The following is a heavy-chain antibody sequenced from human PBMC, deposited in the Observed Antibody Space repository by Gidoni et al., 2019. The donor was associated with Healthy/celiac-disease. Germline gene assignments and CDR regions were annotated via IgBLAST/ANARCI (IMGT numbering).Heavy chain of an antibody. V-gene: IGHV4-31*03. D-gene: IGHD6-6*01. Sequence: QVQLQESGPGLVKPSQPLSLTCTVSGGSISSGGYYWSWIRQHPGKGLEWIGYIYYSGSTYYNPSLKSRVTISVDTSKNQFSLKLSSVTAADTAVYYCARAGYSSSSGGRWFDPWGQGTLVTVSS. CDR2: IYYSGST. J-gene: IGHJ5*02. CDR3: ARAGYSSSSGGRWFDP. CDR1: GGSISSGGYY.